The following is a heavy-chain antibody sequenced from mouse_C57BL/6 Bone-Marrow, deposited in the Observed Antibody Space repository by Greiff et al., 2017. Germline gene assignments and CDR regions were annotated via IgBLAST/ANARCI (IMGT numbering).Heavy chain of an antibody. CDR3: ARTYYDYGGFAY. CDR2: IDPSDSYP. Sequence: PSPSVNLSCQASGYTFTSYWMHWVKQRPGQGLEWIGVIDPSDSYPNYNQKFKGTATLTVPTSSSTAFMQLSSLTSEDSAVYYCARTYYDYGGFAYWGQGTLVTVSA. J-gene: IGHJ3*01. CDR1: GYTFTSYW. V-gene: IGHV1-59*01. D-gene: IGHD2-4*01.